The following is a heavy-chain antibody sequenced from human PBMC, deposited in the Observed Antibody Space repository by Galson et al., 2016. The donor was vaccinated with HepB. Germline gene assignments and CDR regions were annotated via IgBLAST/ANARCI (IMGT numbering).Heavy chain of an antibody. CDR2: IDASGSGR. CDR3: ARNRPPECYGGSCFYYYAMDV. Sequence: SLRLSCAASEFTLGDYGVSWVRLAPGKGLECIAYIDASGSGRHHADSVKGRLSISRDDANNAVHLQIKNLGANDTAIYYCARNRPPECYGGSCFYYYAMDVWGKGTTVTVSS. V-gene: IGHV3-11*01. J-gene: IGHJ6*04. D-gene: IGHD6-19*01. CDR1: EFTLGDYG.